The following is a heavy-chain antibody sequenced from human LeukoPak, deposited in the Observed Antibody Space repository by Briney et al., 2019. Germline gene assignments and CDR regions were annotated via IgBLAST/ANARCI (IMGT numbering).Heavy chain of an antibody. D-gene: IGHD6-13*01. J-gene: IGHJ4*02. V-gene: IGHV3-30*18. Sequence: PGGSLRLSCAASGFTFSSYGMHWVRQAPGKGLEWVAVISYDGSNKYYADSVKGRFTISRDNSKNTLYLQMNSLRAEDTAVYYCAKDVKSSWLCDFWGQGTLVTVSS. CDR1: GFTFSSYG. CDR3: AKDVKSSWLCDF. CDR2: ISYDGSNK.